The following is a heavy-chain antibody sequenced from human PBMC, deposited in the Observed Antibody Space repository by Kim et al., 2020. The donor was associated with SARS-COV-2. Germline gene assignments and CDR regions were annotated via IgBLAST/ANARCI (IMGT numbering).Heavy chain of an antibody. V-gene: IGHV4-31*03. CDR1: GGSISSGGYY. D-gene: IGHD5-12*01. CDR2: IYYSGST. Sequence: SETLSLTCTVSGGSISSGGYYWSWIRQHPGKGLEWIGYIYYSGSTYYNPSLKSRVTISVDTSKNQFSLKLSSVTAADTAVYYCALRGATIVRGYYYYYYGMDVWGQGTTVTVSS. J-gene: IGHJ6*02. CDR3: ALRGATIVRGYYYYYYGMDV.